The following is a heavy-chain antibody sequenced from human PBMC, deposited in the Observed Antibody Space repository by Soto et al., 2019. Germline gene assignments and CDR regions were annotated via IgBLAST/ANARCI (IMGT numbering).Heavy chain of an antibody. CDR2: ISWNSGSI. CDR1: GFTFDDYA. Sequence: GGSLRLSCAASGFTFDDYAMHWVRQAPGKGLEWVSGISWNSGSIGYADSVKGRFIISRDNAKNSLYLQMNSLTDEDTALYYCAKVDDCSGGRCYYAIDTWGQGTMVTVSS. V-gene: IGHV3-9*01. CDR3: AKVDDCSGGRCYYAIDT. D-gene: IGHD2-15*01. J-gene: IGHJ3*02.